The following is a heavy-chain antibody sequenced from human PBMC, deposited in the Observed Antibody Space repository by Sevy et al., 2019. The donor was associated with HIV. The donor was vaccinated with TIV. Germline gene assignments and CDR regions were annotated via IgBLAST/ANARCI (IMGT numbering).Heavy chain of an antibody. CDR3: AREGCTRPHDF. Sequence: GGSLRLSCVASGFTFNKYSMSWVRQAPGKGLERVSTLSFGCGQINYADSVKGRFTISSDDSKNTLYLQMNSLRAEDTAVYYCAREGCTRPHDFWGQGTLVTVSS. D-gene: IGHD2-8*01. J-gene: IGHJ4*02. V-gene: IGHV3-23*01. CDR1: GFTFNKYS. CDR2: LSFGCGQI.